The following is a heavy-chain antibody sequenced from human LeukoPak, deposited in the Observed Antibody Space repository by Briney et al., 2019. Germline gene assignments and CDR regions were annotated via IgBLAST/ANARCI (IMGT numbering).Heavy chain of an antibody. CDR1: GDSISSANYY. CDR2: IYFSGCT. V-gene: IGHV4-39*07. CDR3: ARDSCSSTSCRKKFDN. J-gene: IGHJ4*02. Sequence: SETLSFTCTVSGDSISSANYYWGWVRQPPGKGLEWIGSIYFSGCTYYNPSLKSRVTISVETSKVQFSLKLSSVTAADTAVYYCARDSCSSTSCRKKFDNWGQGTLVTVSS. D-gene: IGHD2-2*01.